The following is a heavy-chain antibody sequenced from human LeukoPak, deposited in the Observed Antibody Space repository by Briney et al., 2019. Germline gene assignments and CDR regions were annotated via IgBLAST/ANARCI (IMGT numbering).Heavy chain of an antibody. J-gene: IGHJ5*02. V-gene: IGHV3-48*04. Sequence: PGGSLRLSCAASGFTFSSYSMNWVRQAPGKGLEWVSYSHPDGTIYHADFVKGRFNISRDNAKNSLFLQMDSLRAEDTALYFCARGLSHGWVKNWFDPWGQGTLVIVSS. D-gene: IGHD6-19*01. CDR2: SHPDGTI. CDR1: GFTFSSYS. CDR3: ARGLSHGWVKNWFDP.